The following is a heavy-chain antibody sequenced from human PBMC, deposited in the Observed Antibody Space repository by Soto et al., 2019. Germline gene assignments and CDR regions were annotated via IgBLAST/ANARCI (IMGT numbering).Heavy chain of an antibody. Sequence: QVQLQLSGPGLMEPSQTLSLTCAISGDSVSSNSAGWNWVWHPPSRGLEWLGRTYYKSKWLTNYAVSVKSRITINPDTSQNQFSLHLDSVTPEDTAVYFCARGSWDDVSGHYYMDVWGKGTTVTVSS. CDR1: GDSVSSNSAG. V-gene: IGHV6-1*01. J-gene: IGHJ6*03. D-gene: IGHD5-12*01. CDR2: TYYKSKWLT. CDR3: ARGSWDDVSGHYYMDV.